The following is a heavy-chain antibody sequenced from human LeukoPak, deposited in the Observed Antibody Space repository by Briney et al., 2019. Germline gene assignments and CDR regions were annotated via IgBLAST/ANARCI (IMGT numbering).Heavy chain of an antibody. CDR1: GGSISSSSYY. Sequence: SETLSLTCTVSGGSISSSSYYWGWIRQPPGKGLEWIGSIYYTGNTYYKLALESRVTISGDTSKKQFSLKLTSVTAADTAVYYCARHGVSGTTYSPFDYWGQGTLVTVSS. D-gene: IGHD1-7*01. V-gene: IGHV4-39*01. CDR3: ARHGVSGTTYSPFDY. J-gene: IGHJ4*02. CDR2: IYYTGNT.